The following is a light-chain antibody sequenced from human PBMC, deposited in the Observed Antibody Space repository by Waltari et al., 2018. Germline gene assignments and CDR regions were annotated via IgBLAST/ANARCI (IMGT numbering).Light chain of an antibody. J-gene: IGKJ5*01. Sequence: EIVLTQSPDTLSLSPGAGATLSCRASHSLSRYFLAWYQHKPGQGPRLLIYAASSRATGIPGRFSGGKSGTDFILTISRLEPEDFAVYYCQQYGSSPVTFGQGTRLEIK. CDR3: QQYGSSPVT. CDR1: HSLSRYF. CDR2: AAS. V-gene: IGKV3-20*01.